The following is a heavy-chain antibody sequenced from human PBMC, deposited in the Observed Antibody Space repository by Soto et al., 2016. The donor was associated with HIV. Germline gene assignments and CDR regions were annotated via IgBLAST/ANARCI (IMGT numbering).Heavy chain of an antibody. CDR1: GGTFSTYG. CDR3: ARDPATGYDSSGPRDNYYYYMDV. D-gene: IGHD3-22*01. J-gene: IGHJ6*03. V-gene: IGHV1-69*10. CDR2: IIPILGIA. Sequence: QVQLVQSRAEVRKPGSSVKVSCKASGGTFSTYGISWVRQAPGQGLEWMGGIIPILGIANYAQKFQGRVTISADKFTTTAYMELRNLRSEDTAVYFCARDPATGYDSSGPRDNYYYYMDVWGKGTTVTVSS.